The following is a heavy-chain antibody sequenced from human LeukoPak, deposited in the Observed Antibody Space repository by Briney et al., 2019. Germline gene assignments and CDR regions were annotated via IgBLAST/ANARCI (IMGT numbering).Heavy chain of an antibody. CDR1: GGTFSSYA. Sequence: SVKVSCTASGGTFSSYAISWVRQAPGQGLEWMGGIIPIFGTANYAQKFQGRVTITADKSTSTAYMELSSLRSEDTAVYYCARDLTTVTGNRGDIWGQGTMVTVSS. J-gene: IGHJ3*02. D-gene: IGHD4-17*01. CDR3: ARDLTTVTGNRGDI. V-gene: IGHV1-69*06. CDR2: IIPIFGTA.